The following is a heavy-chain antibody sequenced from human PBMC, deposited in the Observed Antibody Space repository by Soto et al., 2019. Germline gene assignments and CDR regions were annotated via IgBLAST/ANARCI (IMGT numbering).Heavy chain of an antibody. J-gene: IGHJ4*02. CDR1: GYTFTSYG. D-gene: IGHD6-19*01. Sequence: QVQLVQSGAEVKKPGASVKVSCKASGYTFTSYGISWVRQATGQGLAWMGWISANNGNTNYAQTLQVRVTMTTATSTSTAYMELRSLRSDVTAVYYCASDLAVGLVDYCGEGALVTVSS. CDR3: ASDLAVGLVDY. CDR2: ISANNGNT. V-gene: IGHV1-18*01.